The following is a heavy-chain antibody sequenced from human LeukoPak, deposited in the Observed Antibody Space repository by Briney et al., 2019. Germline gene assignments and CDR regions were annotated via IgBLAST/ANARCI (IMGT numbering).Heavy chain of an antibody. D-gene: IGHD3-22*01. J-gene: IGHJ3*02. V-gene: IGHV3-66*01. Sequence: GGSVRLSCAASGFTVSSNYMSWVRQAPGKGLEWLSVIYSGGSTNYAASVKGRFTVSRDNSKNPLYLQMNSVRAEDTAVYYCARAPCTYNRSGDSFDIWGQGTMVTVSS. CDR1: GFTVSSNY. CDR2: IYSGGST. CDR3: ARAPCTYNRSGDSFDI.